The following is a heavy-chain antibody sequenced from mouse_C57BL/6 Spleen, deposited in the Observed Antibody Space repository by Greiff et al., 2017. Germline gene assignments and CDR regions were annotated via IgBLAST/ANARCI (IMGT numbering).Heavy chain of an antibody. J-gene: IGHJ4*01. Sequence: QVQLQQSGAELVRPGASVKLSCKASGYTFTDYYINWVKQRPGQGLEWIARIYPGSGNTYYNEKFKGKATLTAEKSSSTAYMQLSSLTSEDSAVYFCARGDYSNWGDYWGQGTSVTVSS. V-gene: IGHV1-76*01. CDR3: ARGDYSNWGDY. CDR1: GYTFTDYY. CDR2: IYPGSGNT. D-gene: IGHD2-5*01.